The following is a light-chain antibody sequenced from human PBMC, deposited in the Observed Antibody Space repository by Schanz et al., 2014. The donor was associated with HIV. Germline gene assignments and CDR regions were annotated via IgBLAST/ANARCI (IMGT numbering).Light chain of an antibody. Sequence: EIVLTQSPGTLSLSPGERATLSCGASQRLSSSYLAWYQQKPGQAPRLLIYGASTRATGIPARFSGGGSGTEFTLTISSLQSEDFALYYCQQYNTWPRTFGQGTRVEIK. J-gene: IGKJ1*01. V-gene: IGKV3-15*01. CDR1: QRLSSSY. CDR2: GAS. CDR3: QQYNTWPRT.